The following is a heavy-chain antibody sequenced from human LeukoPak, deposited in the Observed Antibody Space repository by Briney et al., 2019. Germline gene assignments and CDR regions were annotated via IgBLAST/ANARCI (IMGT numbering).Heavy chain of an antibody. D-gene: IGHD3-10*01. J-gene: IGHJ4*02. Sequence: PGGSLRLSCAASGFTFSSYAMHWVRQAPGKGLEWVAVISYDGSNKYYADSVKGRFTISRDNSKNTLYLQMNSLRAEDTAVYYCARALLWFGEPGGLYFDYWGQGTLVTVSS. CDR1: GFTFSSYA. CDR3: ARALLWFGEPGGLYFDY. CDR2: ISYDGSNK. V-gene: IGHV3-30*04.